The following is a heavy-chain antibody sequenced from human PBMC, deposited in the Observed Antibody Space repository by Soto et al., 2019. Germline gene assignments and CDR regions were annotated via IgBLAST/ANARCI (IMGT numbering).Heavy chain of an antibody. Sequence: QVQLVQSGAEVKKPGASVKVSCKASGYTFTSYGISWVRQAPGQGLEWMGWISAYNGNTNYAQKLQGRVTMTTDTSTSTADMELRSLRSDETAVYYCARPSYGDYAWVDPWFQGSLVTVAS. CDR3: ARPSYGDYAWVDP. J-gene: IGHJ5*02. CDR2: ISAYNGNT. CDR1: GYTFTSYG. D-gene: IGHD4-17*01. V-gene: IGHV1-18*01.